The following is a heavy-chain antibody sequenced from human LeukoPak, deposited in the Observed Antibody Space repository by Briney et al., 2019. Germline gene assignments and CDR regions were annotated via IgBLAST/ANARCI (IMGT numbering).Heavy chain of an antibody. CDR3: ASLLGSGMTMEYYYYGMDV. CDR1: GGSFSGYY. D-gene: IGHD4/OR15-4a*01. CDR2: INHSGST. V-gene: IGHV4-34*01. Sequence: SEPLSLTCAVYGGSFSGYYWSWIRQPPGKGLGWIGEINHSGSTNYTPSLKSRVTISVDTSKNPLSLKLNSVRAEDTAVYYCASLLGSGMTMEYYYYGMDVWGQGTTVTVSS. J-gene: IGHJ6*02.